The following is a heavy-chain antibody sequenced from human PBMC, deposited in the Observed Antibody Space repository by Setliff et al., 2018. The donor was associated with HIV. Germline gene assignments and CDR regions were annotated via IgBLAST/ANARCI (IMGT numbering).Heavy chain of an antibody. CDR2: IYTSGST. J-gene: IGHJ6*03. D-gene: IGHD5-18*01. Sequence: SETLSLTCTVSGGSISSGSYYWSWLRQPAGKGLEWIGHIYTSGSTNYNPSLKSRVTISVDTSKNQFSLKLSAGTAADTAVYYCARDQSDTAMPVGYYYYMDVWGKGTTVTVSS. CDR3: ARDQSDTAMPVGYYYYMDV. CDR1: GGSISSGSYY. V-gene: IGHV4-61*09.